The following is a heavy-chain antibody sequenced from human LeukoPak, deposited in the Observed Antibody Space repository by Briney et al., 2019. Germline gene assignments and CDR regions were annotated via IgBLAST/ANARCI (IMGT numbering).Heavy chain of an antibody. J-gene: IGHJ5*02. CDR1: GYTFTSYG. Sequence: ASVKVSCTTSGYTFTSYGISWVRQAPGQGLEWMGWISDYNANTNYAQKLQGRVTMTTDTSTSTAYMELTSLTSEDTAVYYCAKMTVSGRDNWFDPWGQGTLVTVSS. CDR3: AKMTVSGRDNWFDP. V-gene: IGHV1-18*01. D-gene: IGHD6-19*01. CDR2: ISDYNANT.